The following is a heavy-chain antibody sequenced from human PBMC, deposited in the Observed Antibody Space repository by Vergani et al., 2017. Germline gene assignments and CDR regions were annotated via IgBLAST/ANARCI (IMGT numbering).Heavy chain of an antibody. Sequence: QVQLEESGGGVVQPGRSLRLSCAGSGFTLSSHAMHWVRQAPGKGLEWVAFIWYDGSKEYYADSVKGRFTISRDNSKNTLYLQMNNLRAADTAVYYCARAGYCAHGVFYMTYFYYMDVLGKGAAVTVSS. CDR2: IWYDGSKE. D-gene: IGHD2-8*01. CDR1: GFTLSSHA. CDR3: ARAGYCAHGVFYMTYFYYMDV. V-gene: IGHV3-33*01. J-gene: IGHJ6*03.